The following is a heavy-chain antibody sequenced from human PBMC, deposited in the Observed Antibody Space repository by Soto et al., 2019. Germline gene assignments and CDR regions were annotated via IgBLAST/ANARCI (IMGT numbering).Heavy chain of an antibody. CDR2: ISYDGSNK. V-gene: IGHV3-30-3*01. D-gene: IGHD1-26*01. Sequence: HCCAASGFTSRTSEQRGVRQAPGKGLEWVAVISYDGSNKYYADSVKGRFTISRDNSKNTLYLQMNSLRAEDTAVYYCARDPTSGSYFGYGMDVWGQGTTVTVSS. J-gene: IGHJ6*02. CDR3: ARDPTSGSYFGYGMDV. CDR1: GFTSRTSE.